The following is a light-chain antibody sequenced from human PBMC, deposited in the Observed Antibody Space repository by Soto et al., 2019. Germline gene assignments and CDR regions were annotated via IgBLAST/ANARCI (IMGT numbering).Light chain of an antibody. CDR1: QSVSSSY. CDR3: QQYGSSPPT. CDR2: GAS. J-gene: IGKJ5*01. Sequence: EIVLTQSPGTLSLSPGERATLSCRASQSVSSSYSAWYQQKPGQAPRLLIYGASSRATGIPDRFSGSGSGTDFTLTISRLEPEDFAVYYCQQYGSSPPTFGQGTRLEIK. V-gene: IGKV3-20*01.